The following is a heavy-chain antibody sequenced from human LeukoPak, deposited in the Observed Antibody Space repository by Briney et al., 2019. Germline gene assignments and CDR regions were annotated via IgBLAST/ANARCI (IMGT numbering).Heavy chain of an antibody. CDR3: AKGKDYYGSRSYYLFDY. V-gene: IGHV3-23*01. D-gene: IGHD3-10*01. CDR1: GFTFSSYA. J-gene: IGHJ4*02. Sequence: GGSLRLSCAASGFTFSSYAMSWVRQAPGKGLEWVSAISGSGGSTYYADSVKGRFTISRDNSKNTLYLQMNSLRAEDTAVYYCAKGKDYYGSRSYYLFDYWGQGTLVTVSS. CDR2: ISGSGGST.